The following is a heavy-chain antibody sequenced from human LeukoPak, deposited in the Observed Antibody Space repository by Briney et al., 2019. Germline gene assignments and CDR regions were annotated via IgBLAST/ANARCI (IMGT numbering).Heavy chain of an antibody. CDR2: ISYDGINQ. CDR1: GFTFSSYA. CDR3: TLTTFGVVYHFDY. V-gene: IGHV3-30*04. D-gene: IGHD1/OR15-1a*01. J-gene: IGHJ4*02. Sequence: GRSLRLSCATSGFTFSSYAMHWVRQAPGKGLEWVALISYDGINQYYADSVKGRFIISRDNSKNTLYLQLNSLRLGDTAVYYCTLTTFGVVYHFDYWGQGTLVTVSS.